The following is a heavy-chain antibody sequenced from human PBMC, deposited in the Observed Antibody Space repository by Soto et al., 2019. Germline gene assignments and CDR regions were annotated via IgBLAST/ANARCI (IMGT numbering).Heavy chain of an antibody. CDR1: GFTVSSNY. V-gene: IGHV3-66*01. CDR3: ARDGVSYYDSSGNFDY. D-gene: IGHD3-22*01. CDR2: IYSGGST. Sequence: EVQLVESGGGLVQPGGSLRLSCAASGFTVSSNYMSWVRQAPGKGLEWVSVIYSGGSTYYADSVKGRFTISRDNSKNTLYLQMNSLRAEDTAVYYCARDGVSYYDSSGNFDYWGQGTLVTVSS. J-gene: IGHJ4*02.